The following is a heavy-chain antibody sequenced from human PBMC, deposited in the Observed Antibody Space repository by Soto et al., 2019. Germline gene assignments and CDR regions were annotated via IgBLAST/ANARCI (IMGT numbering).Heavy chain of an antibody. CDR1: GYTFTGYF. V-gene: IGHV1-2*04. J-gene: IGHJ4*02. D-gene: IGHD1-7*01. CDR2: INPNSGGT. Sequence: QVQLVQSGAEVKKPGASVKVSCEASGYTFTGYFIHWVRQAPGQGLEWMGWINPNSGGTNSAQKFQGWVTMTTDTSITTAYMELRRLRSDDTAIYHCARGSRITGTTPLDYWGQGTLITVSS. CDR3: ARGSRITGTTPLDY.